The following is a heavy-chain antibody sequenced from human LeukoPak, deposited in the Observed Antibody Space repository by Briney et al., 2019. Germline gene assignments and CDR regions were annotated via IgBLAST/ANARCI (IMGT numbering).Heavy chain of an antibody. D-gene: IGHD2-15*01. CDR2: INHRGST. CDR1: GVSFSSYY. CDR3: ARGAPGLYCSGGSCYSVLDY. V-gene: IGHV4-34*01. Sequence: SESVSLTCAVYGVSFSSYYWSWIRQPPGKGLEWIGEINHRGSTNYNPSLKSRVTISVDTSKNQFSLKLSSVTAADTAVYYCARGAPGLYCSGGSCYSVLDYWGQGTLVTVSS. J-gene: IGHJ4*02.